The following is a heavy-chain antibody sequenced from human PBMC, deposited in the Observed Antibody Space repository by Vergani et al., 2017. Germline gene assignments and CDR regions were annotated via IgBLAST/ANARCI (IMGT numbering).Heavy chain of an antibody. D-gene: IGHD3-10*01. CDR2: TYYRSKWYN. CDR3: ARGNRKITMVRGVIPHFDY. CDR1: GDSVSSNRAA. Sequence: QVQLQQSGPGLVKPSQTLSLTCAISGDSVSSNRAAWNWIRQSPSRGLEWLGRTYYRSKWYNDYAVSVKSRITINPDTSKNQFSLQLNSVTPEDTAVYYCARGNRKITMVRGVIPHFDYWGQGTLVTVSS. V-gene: IGHV6-1*01. J-gene: IGHJ4*02.